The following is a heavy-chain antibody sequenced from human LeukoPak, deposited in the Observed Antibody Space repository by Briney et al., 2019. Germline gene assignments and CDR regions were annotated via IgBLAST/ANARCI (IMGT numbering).Heavy chain of an antibody. J-gene: IGHJ6*02. CDR3: AREGSSSRYPQYHGMNG. D-gene: IGHD6-13*01. CDR2: INTNTGTP. V-gene: IGHV7-4-1*02. CDR1: GYPFNSYG. Sequence: GASVKVSCKASGYPFNSYGINWVRQAPGQGLEWMGWINTNTGTPTYAPDFTGRFVFSLETSVNTAYLQITSLKADDTAVYYCAREGSSSRYPQYHGMNGRGQGTTGTVSS.